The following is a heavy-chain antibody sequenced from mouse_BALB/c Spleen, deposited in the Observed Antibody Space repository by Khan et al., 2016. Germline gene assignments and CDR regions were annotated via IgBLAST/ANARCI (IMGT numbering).Heavy chain of an antibody. D-gene: IGHD2-2*01. J-gene: IGHJ3*01. CDR2: INPGSGGS. CDR3: ARSDGYDVGCAY. CDR1: GYAFTNYV. V-gene: IGHV1-54*01. Sequence: QVQLKQSGAELVRPGTSVKVSCKASGYAFTNYVIEWVKQRPGQGLEWIGVINPGSGGSNYNEKFKGQAALTADISSSTAYMQLSSLTSDDSAVYFWARSDGYDVGCAYWGQGPLVTVSA.